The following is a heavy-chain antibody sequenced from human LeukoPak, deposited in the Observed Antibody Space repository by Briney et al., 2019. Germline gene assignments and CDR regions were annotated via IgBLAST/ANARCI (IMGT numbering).Heavy chain of an antibody. CDR1: GFTLSSYA. V-gene: IGHV3-64*01. CDR3: ARTSDLQH. Sequence: GGSLRLSCAASGFTLSSYAMHWVRQAPGKGLEYVSAISSNGGSTYYANSVKGRFTISRDNAKNSLYLQMNSLRAEDTAVYYCARTSDLQHRGQGTLVNVSS. J-gene: IGHJ1*01. CDR2: ISSNGGST.